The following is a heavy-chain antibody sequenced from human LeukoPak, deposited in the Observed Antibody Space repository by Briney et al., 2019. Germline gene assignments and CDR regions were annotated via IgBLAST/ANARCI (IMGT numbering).Heavy chain of an antibody. CDR1: GFTFSNAW. Sequence: HPGGSLRLSCAASGFTFSNAWMSWVRQAPGKGLEWVSFIYSGTTHYSDSVKGRFTISRDNSKNTLYLQMNSLRVEDTAVYYCARRAGAYSHPYDYWGQGTLVTVSS. J-gene: IGHJ4*02. V-gene: IGHV3-53*01. CDR3: ARRAGAYSHPYDY. CDR2: IYSGTT. D-gene: IGHD4/OR15-4a*01.